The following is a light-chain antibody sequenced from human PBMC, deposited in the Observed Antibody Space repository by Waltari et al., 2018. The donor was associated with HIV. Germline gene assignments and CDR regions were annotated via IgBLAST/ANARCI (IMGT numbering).Light chain of an antibody. Sequence: DIVMTQSPLSLAVTPGESASISCRSSQSLRHGDVVDYLEWYLQKPGQRHELLSYLGSNRASRVPDRFCGSGSGADASQEMSKVEAENVGLYGCMQNLQIPVTFGGGTKVEMK. V-gene: IGKV2-28*01. CDR2: LGS. CDR1: QSLRHGDVVDY. J-gene: IGKJ4*01. CDR3: MQNLQIPVT.